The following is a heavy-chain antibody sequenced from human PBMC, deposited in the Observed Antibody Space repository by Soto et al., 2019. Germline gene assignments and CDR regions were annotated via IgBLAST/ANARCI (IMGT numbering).Heavy chain of an antibody. CDR3: ATMTTVTTTLYYYYGMDV. D-gene: IGHD4-17*01. V-gene: IGHV3-48*02. CDR1: GFTFSSYS. CDR2: ISSSSSTM. Sequence: GGSLRLSCAASGFTFSSYSMNWVRQAPGKGLEWVSYISSSSSTMYYADSVKGRFTISRDNAKNSLYLQMNSLRDEDTAVYYCATMTTVTTTLYYYYGMDVLGQGTTVTGSS. J-gene: IGHJ6*02.